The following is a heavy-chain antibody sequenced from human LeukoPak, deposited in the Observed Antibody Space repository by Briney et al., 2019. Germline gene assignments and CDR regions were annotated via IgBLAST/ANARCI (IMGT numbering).Heavy chain of an antibody. Sequence: GESLKISCKGSGYSFTSYWIGWVRQMPGKGLEWMGIIYPGDYDTRYSPSFQGQVTISADKSISTAYLQWSSLKASNTALYYCARHTPTYCSSTSCYTANYGMDVWGQGTTVTVSS. D-gene: IGHD2-2*02. V-gene: IGHV5-51*01. J-gene: IGHJ6*02. CDR2: IYPGDYDT. CDR1: GYSFTSYW. CDR3: ARHTPTYCSSTSCYTANYGMDV.